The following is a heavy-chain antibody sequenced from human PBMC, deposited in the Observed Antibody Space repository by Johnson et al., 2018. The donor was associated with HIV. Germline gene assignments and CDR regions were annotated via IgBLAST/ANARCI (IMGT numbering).Heavy chain of an antibody. D-gene: IGHD3-10*01. V-gene: IGHV3-30-3*02. Sequence: QMLLVESGGGVVQPGRSLRLSCAASGFTFSSYAMHWVRQAPGKGLEWVAVISYDGSNKYYADSVKGRFTIYRDNSKNTLYLQMNSLRVEDTAVYYCAKSTQASILRESGPYGAFDIWGQGTMVTVSS. CDR3: AKSTQASILRESGPYGAFDI. J-gene: IGHJ3*02. CDR2: ISYDGSNK. CDR1: GFTFSSYA.